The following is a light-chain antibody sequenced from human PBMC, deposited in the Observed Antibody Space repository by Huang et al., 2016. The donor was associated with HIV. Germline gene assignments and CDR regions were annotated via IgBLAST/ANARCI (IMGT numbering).Light chain of an antibody. CDR1: QTITSF. J-gene: IGKJ3*01. Sequence: DIQMTQSPSSLSASVGDRVTITCRASQTITSFLNWYQQKPGKAPKLLIYAASSLQSGVPSRFSGSGSGTSFTLTINTLQPEDFATYYCQQSSSTPFTFGPGTMVDIK. CDR2: AAS. CDR3: QQSSSTPFT. V-gene: IGKV1-39*01.